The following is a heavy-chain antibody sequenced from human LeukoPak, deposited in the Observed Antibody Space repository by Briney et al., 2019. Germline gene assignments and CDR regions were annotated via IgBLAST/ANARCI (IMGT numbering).Heavy chain of an antibody. CDR3: VKGPAAMPPYYYGMDV. Sequence: PGGSLRLSCSASGFTFSSYAMHWVRQAPGKGLEYVSAISSNGGSTYYADSVKGRFTISRDNSKNTLYLQMSSLRAEDTAVYYCVKGPAAMPPYYYGMDVWGQGTTVTVSS. CDR2: ISSNGGST. CDR1: GFTFSSYA. D-gene: IGHD2-2*01. J-gene: IGHJ6*02. V-gene: IGHV3-64D*06.